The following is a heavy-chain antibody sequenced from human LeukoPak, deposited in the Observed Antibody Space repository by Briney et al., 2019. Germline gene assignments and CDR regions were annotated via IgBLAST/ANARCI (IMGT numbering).Heavy chain of an antibody. CDR3: ARDDYSGYDSFDY. CDR1: GFTFSSYG. Sequence: GGSLRLSCAASGFTFSSYGMHWVRQAPGKGLEWVAVIWYDGSNKYYADSVKGRFTISRDNSKNTLYLQMNSLRAEDTAVYYCARDDYSGYDSFDYWGQGTLVTVSS. D-gene: IGHD5-12*01. V-gene: IGHV3-33*01. CDR2: IWYDGSNK. J-gene: IGHJ4*02.